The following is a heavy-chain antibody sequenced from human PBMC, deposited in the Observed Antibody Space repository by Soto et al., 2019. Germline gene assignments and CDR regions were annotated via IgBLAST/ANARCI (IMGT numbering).Heavy chain of an antibody. CDR1: GGSFSGYY. J-gene: IGHJ6*03. D-gene: IGHD2-2*01. CDR2: INHSGST. V-gene: IGHV4-34*01. Sequence: QVQLQQWGAGLLKPSETLSLTCAVYGGSFSGYYWSWIRQPPGKGREWIGEINHSGSTNYNPSLKSRVTISVDTSKNQFSLKLSSVTAAYTAVYYCSRAGYCSSTSCYYRYYYYMDVWGKGTTVTVSS. CDR3: SRAGYCSSTSCYYRYYYYMDV.